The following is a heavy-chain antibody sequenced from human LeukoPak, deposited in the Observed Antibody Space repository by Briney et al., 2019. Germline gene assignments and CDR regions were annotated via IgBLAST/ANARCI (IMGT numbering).Heavy chain of an antibody. CDR3: ATETIGRHYDY. CDR2: IGPTGTDR. J-gene: IGHJ4*02. V-gene: IGHV3-21*01. Sequence: GGSRRLSCAASGFTFSSCGFNWVRQAPGKGLEWVSSIGPTGTDRYYADSVRGRFTISRDNAKNSMYLQMDSLRDEDTAVYYCATETIGRHYDYWGQGTLLTVSS. D-gene: IGHD1-14*01. CDR1: GFTFSSCG.